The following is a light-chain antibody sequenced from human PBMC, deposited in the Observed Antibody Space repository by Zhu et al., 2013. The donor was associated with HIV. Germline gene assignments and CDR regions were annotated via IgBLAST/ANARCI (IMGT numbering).Light chain of an antibody. CDR3: QQYGSSPYT. V-gene: IGKV3-20*01. CDR2: DAS. J-gene: IGKJ2*01. CDR1: QSVSNY. Sequence: EIVLTQSPATLSLSPGESATLSCRASQSVSNYLAWYQQKPGRAPRLLIYDASNRATGIPARFSGSGSGTDFTLTISRLEPEDFAVYYCQQYGSSPYTFGQGTKLEIK.